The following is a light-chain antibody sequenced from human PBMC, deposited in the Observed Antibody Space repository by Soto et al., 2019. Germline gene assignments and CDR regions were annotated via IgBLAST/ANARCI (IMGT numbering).Light chain of an antibody. J-gene: IGKJ4*01. Sequence: EIVLTQSPGTLSLSPGERATLSCRASQSVSSSYLAWYQQKPGQAPRLLIYGASSRATGIPDRFSGSGSGTDFNLTISRLEPEDFGVYYCQQYGNSPFNFGGGTKVEIK. V-gene: IGKV3-20*01. CDR1: QSVSSSY. CDR2: GAS. CDR3: QQYGNSPFN.